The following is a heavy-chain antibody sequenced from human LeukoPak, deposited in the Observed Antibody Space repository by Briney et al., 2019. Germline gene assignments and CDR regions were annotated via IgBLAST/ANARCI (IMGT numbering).Heavy chain of an antibody. J-gene: IGHJ4*02. CDR2: INPNSGGT. CDR3: ARDQSTMVRGVPDY. V-gene: IGHV1-2*02. D-gene: IGHD3-10*01. Sequence: ASVKVSCKASGYTFTGYYMHWVRQAPGQGLEWMGWINPNSGGTNYAQKFQGRVTMTRDTSISTAYMELSRLRSDDTAVYYCARDQSTMVRGVPDYWGQGTLVTVSS. CDR1: GYTFTGYY.